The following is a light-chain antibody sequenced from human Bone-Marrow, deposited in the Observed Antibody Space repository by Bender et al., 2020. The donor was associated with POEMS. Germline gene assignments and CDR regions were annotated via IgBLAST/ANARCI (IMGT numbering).Light chain of an antibody. CDR3: SAWGDSLSGWV. Sequence: QSVVTQPPSLSEAHRQRVTISCSGSSSNIGNHGVNWYQQLPGEAPKLLIYYDDLLTPGVSDRFSASESGTSASLAISELQSGDGTLYYCSAWGDSLSGWVFGEGTKLTVL. V-gene: IGLV1-36*01. CDR2: YDD. J-gene: IGLJ3*02. CDR1: SSNIGNHG.